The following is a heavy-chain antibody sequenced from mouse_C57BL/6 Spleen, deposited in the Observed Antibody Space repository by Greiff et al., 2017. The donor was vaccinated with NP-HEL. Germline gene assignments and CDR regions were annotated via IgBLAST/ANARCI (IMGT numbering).Heavy chain of an antibody. CDR1: GYTFTNYW. CDR3: ARMDDGYSPFAY. Sequence: QVQLKQSGAELVRPGTSVKMSCKASGYTFTNYWIGWAKQRPGHGLEWIGDIYPGGGYTNYNEKFKGKATLTADKSSSTAYMQFSSLTSEDSAIYYCARMDDGYSPFAYWGQGTLVTVSA. J-gene: IGHJ3*01. D-gene: IGHD2-3*01. CDR2: IYPGGGYT. V-gene: IGHV1-63*01.